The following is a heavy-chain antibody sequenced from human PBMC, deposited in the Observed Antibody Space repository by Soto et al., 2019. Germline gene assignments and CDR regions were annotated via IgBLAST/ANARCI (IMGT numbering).Heavy chain of an antibody. CDR1: GYTFTSYY. D-gene: IGHD4-17*01. Sequence: ASVKVSCKASGYTFTSYYMHWVRQAPGQGLEWMGIINPSGGSTSYAQKFQGRVTMTRDTSTSTAYMELRSLRSDDTAVYYCARPSGYGTYDYYYGMDVWGQGTTVTVSS. CDR3: ARPSGYGTYDYYYGMDV. V-gene: IGHV1-46*01. J-gene: IGHJ6*02. CDR2: INPSGGST.